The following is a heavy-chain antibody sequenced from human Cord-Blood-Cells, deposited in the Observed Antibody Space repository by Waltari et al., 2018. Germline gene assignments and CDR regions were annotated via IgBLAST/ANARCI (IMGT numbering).Heavy chain of an antibody. CDR3: ARWNREEFEYSS. V-gene: IGHV1-8*03. J-gene: IGHJ4*02. CDR1: GYTFTSYD. CDR2: KNPNRGNK. D-gene: IGHD6-6*01. Sequence: QVQLVQSGAEVKKPGASVKVSCKASGYTFTSYDINWVRQATGQGLEWMGWKNPNRGNKGYAQKFQGRVTITRNTSISTAYMELSSLRSEDTAVYYCARWNREEFEYSSWGQGTLVTVSS.